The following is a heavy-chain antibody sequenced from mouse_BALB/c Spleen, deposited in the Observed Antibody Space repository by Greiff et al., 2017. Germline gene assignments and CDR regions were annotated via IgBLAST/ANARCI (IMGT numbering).Heavy chain of an antibody. J-gene: IGHJ3*01. CDR3: KRVEYDGSSHGGCAY. CDR1: GYTFTSYS. V-gene: IGHV1S81*02. Sequence: QVQLQQPGAELVKPGASVKLSCTASGYTFTSYSMSWVQQRPGQGLEWIGGINPSNGGTYFNEKFKSKATLTVDKSSSTAYMQLSSLTSEDSAVYDCKRVEYDGSSHGGCAYWGQGTLVTVSA. D-gene: IGHD1-1*01. CDR2: INPSNGGT.